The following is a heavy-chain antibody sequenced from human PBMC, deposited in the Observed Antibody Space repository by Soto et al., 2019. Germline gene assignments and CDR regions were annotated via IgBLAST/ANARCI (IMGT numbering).Heavy chain of an antibody. V-gene: IGHV1-2*02. CDR3: AREGGSSYYYYGMDV. D-gene: IGHD6-13*01. J-gene: IGHJ6*02. CDR2: INPNSGGT. Sequence: GXSVNVSCKASVYTHACYYMHWVRQAPGQGLEWMGWINPNSGGTNYAQKFQGRVTMTRDTSISTAYMELSRLRSDDTAVYYCAREGGSSYYYYGMDVWGQGTTVTVSS. CDR1: VYTHACYY.